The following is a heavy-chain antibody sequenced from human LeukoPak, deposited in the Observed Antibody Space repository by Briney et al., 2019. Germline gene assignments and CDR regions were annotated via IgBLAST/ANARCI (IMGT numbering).Heavy chain of an antibody. D-gene: IGHD3-16*01. Sequence: GASVKVSCKASGDTFSSYVINWVRQAPGQGPEWMGRITPFLGIANYPQKFQGRVTITADESTTTAYMELSSLRSEDTAVYYCAREACREMGVMWPRLGGQDCRYDYWGQGTLVTVSS. V-gene: IGHV1-69*04. CDR2: ITPFLGIA. CDR3: AREACREMGVMWPRLGGQDCRYDY. CDR1: GDTFSSYV. J-gene: IGHJ4*02.